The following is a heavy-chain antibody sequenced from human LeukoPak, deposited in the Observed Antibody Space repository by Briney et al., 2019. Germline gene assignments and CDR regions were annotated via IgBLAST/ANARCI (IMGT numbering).Heavy chain of an antibody. D-gene: IGHD6-6*01. CDR3: ASHRPGIAARPSRYYYYYYMDV. CDR2: ISAYNGNT. V-gene: IGHV1-18*01. CDR1: GYTFTSYG. Sequence: ASVKVSCKASGYTFTSYGISWVRQAPGQGLEWMGWISAYNGNTNYAQKLQGRVTMTTDTSTSTAYMELRSLRSDDTAVYYCASHRPGIAARPSRYYYYYYMDVWGKGTTVTVSS. J-gene: IGHJ6*03.